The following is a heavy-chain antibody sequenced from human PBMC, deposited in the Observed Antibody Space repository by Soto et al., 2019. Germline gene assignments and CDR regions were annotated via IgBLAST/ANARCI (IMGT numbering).Heavy chain of an antibody. CDR1: GYTFTSYG. J-gene: IGHJ6*02. V-gene: IGHV1-18*01. CDR3: ARDLSYSSGWVHYYYGMDV. D-gene: IGHD6-19*01. Sequence: GASVKVSCKASGYTFTSYGISWVRQAPGQGLEWMGWISAYNGNTNYAQKLQGRATMTTDTSTSTVYMELRSLRSDDTAVYYCARDLSYSSGWVHYYYGMDVWGQGTTVTVSS. CDR2: ISAYNGNT.